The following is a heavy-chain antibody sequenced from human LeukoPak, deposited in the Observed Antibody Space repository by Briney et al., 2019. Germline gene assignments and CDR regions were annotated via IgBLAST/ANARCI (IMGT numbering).Heavy chain of an antibody. V-gene: IGHV4-34*09. CDR3: ARDASTDYGDYGPDAFDI. D-gene: IGHD4-17*01. CDR2: IYYSGST. CDR1: GGSFSDYY. J-gene: IGHJ3*02. Sequence: SETLSLTCAVYGGSFSDYYWTWIRQPPGKGLEWIGYIYYSGSTYYNPSLKSRVTISVDTSKNQFSLKLSSVTAADTAVYYCARDASTDYGDYGPDAFDIWGQGTMVTVSS.